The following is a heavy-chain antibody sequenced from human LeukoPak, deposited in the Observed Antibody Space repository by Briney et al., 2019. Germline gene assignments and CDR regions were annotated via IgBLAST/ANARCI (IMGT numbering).Heavy chain of an antibody. D-gene: IGHD3-16*01. CDR2: IYYSGST. Sequence: KPSETLSLTCTVSGGSISSSSYYWGWIRQPPGKGVEWIGSIYYSGSTYYNPSLKSRVTISVDTSKNQFSLKLSSVTAADTAVYYCARRPYGMNWFDPWGQGTLVTVSS. V-gene: IGHV4-39*01. J-gene: IGHJ5*02. CDR1: GGSISSSSYY. CDR3: ARRPYGMNWFDP.